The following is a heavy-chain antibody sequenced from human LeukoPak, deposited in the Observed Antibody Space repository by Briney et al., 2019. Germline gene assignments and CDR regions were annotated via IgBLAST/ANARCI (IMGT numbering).Heavy chain of an antibody. J-gene: IGHJ4*02. CDR1: GFTFSSYW. V-gene: IGHV3-74*01. Sequence: PGGSLRLSCAASGFTFSSYWMHWVRQAPGKGLVWVSVSRMNSDVSSRSYADSVKGRFTISRDNAKNTLYLQMNSLRAEDTAVYYCAREYRSGDFDYWGQGTPVTVSS. CDR3: AREYRSGDFDY. CDR2: MNSDVSSR. D-gene: IGHD3-10*01.